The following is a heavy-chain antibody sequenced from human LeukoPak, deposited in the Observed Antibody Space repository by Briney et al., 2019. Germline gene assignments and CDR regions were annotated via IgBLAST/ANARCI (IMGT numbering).Heavy chain of an antibody. J-gene: IGHJ6*02. CDR2: INPNSGGT. CDR1: GYTFTGYY. V-gene: IGHV1-2*02. CDR3: ARAAYYDILTGDYYGMDV. D-gene: IGHD3-9*01. Sequence: GASVTVSCKASGYTFTGYYMHWVRQAPGQGLEWMGWINPNSGGTNYAQKFQGRVTMTRDTSISTAYMELSRLRSDDTAVYYCARAAYYDILTGDYYGMDVWGQGTTVTVSS.